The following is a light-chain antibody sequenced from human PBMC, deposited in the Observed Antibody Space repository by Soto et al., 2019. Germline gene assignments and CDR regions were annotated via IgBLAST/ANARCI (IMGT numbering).Light chain of an antibody. J-gene: IGKJ1*01. CDR2: AAS. Sequence: DIQMTQSPSTLSASVGDRVTITCRASQSVRSWFAWYQLRPGKAPKGLIYAASSLESGVPSRFSASRFWTEFTITINTLHPDDFAPYSCQHYNSARWTFGQGTKVEIK. CDR1: QSVRSW. V-gene: IGKV1-5*01. CDR3: QHYNSARWT.